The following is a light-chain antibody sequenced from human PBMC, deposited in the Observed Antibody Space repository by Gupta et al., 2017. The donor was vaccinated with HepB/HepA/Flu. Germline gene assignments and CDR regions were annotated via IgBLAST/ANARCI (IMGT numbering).Light chain of an antibody. CDR2: RNN. V-gene: IGLV1-47*01. CDR1: ASNIGTNH. CDR3: EAWDDRVSGPV. Sequence: QSVLTQPPSASGTPGQGVTISCSGSASNIGTNHVYWYQQLPGTAPKLLIYRNNQRPSVVPDRFSVSKSGTSASLAISGLLAEDEADYYCEAWDDRVSGPVFGGGTKLTVL. J-gene: IGLJ2*01.